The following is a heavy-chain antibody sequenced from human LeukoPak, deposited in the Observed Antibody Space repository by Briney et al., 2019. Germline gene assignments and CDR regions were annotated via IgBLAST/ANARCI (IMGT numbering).Heavy chain of an antibody. CDR1: SGSISSGSYY. J-gene: IGHJ5*02. D-gene: IGHD3-10*01. V-gene: IGHV4-61*02. CDR2: IYTSGST. Sequence: SETLSLTCTVSSGSISSGSYYWSWIRQPAGKGLEWIGRIYTSGSTNYNPSLKSRVTISVDTSKNQFSLKLSSVTAADTAVYYCARGDLRGSGSYYTAWGQGTLVTVSS. CDR3: ARGDLRGSGSYYTA.